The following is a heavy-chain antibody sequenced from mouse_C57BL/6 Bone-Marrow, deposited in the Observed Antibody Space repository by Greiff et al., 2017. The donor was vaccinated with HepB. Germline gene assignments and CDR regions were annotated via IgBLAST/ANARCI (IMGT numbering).Heavy chain of an antibody. J-gene: IGHJ2*01. CDR1: GFTFSSYA. Sequence: EVQGVESGGGLVKPGGSLKLSCAASGFTFSSYAMSWVRQTPEKRLEWVATISDGGSYTYYPDNVKGRFTISRDNAKNNLYLQMSHLKSEDTAMYYCARASYYYGSSYDFDYWGQGTTLTVSS. CDR3: ARASYYYGSSYDFDY. CDR2: ISDGGSYT. V-gene: IGHV5-4*01. D-gene: IGHD1-1*01.